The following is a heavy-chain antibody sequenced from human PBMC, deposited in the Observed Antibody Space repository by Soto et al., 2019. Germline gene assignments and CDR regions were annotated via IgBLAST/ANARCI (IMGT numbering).Heavy chain of an antibody. CDR1: GYSISKGYF. CDR2: WYRSGVT. Sequence: SETLSLTCRVSGYSISKGYFWGWIRQPPGKGLEWIDSWYRSGVTYYNPSLNGQVTMSVDTSKNQFSLQLSSVTAADMAVYYCARIAYFDSTGYYYYFDYWGQGALVTVSS. J-gene: IGHJ4*02. CDR3: ARIAYFDSTGYYYYFDY. V-gene: IGHV4-38-2*01. D-gene: IGHD3-22*01.